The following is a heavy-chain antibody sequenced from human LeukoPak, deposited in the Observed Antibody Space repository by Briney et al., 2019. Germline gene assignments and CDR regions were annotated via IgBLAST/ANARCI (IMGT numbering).Heavy chain of an antibody. D-gene: IGHD6-19*01. CDR1: GYTFTSYD. CDR3: ARTLAVAARFDP. J-gene: IGHJ5*02. CDR2: ISAYNGNT. Sequence: ASVKVSCKASGYTFTSYDINWVRQAPGQGLEWMGWISAYNGNTNYAQKLQGRVTMTTDTSTSTAYMELRSLRSDDTAVYYCARTLAVAARFDPWGQGTLVTVSS. V-gene: IGHV1-18*01.